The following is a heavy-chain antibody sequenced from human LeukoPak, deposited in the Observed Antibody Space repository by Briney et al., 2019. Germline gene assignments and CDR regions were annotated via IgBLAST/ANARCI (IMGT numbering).Heavy chain of an antibody. J-gene: IGHJ6*02. V-gene: IGHV4-39*07. CDR3: ARGPLLGHRYFYYGMDV. D-gene: IGHD3-9*01. CDR2: GDYSGGT. Sequence: SETLSLTCTVSGDSFSSVTDYWAWIRQPPGKGLEWIASGDYSGGTYYNPSLESRVAISADMSKNQFSLKLTSVTGADTAVYYCARGPLLGHRYFYYGMDVWGQGTTVTVSS. CDR1: GDSFSSVTDY.